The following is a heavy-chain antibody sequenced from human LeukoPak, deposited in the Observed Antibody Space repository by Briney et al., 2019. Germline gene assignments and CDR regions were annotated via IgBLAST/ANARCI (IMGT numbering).Heavy chain of an antibody. CDR2: MYSGGHT. D-gene: IGHD3-22*01. Sequence: GGSLRLSCAASGFTVSSSYMSWVRQAPGKGLEWVAVMYSGGHTDYAGSVRGRFTISRDTSTNTVSLQMNSLRAEDTAEYYCARARCDTCGYGSWGQGTLVTVSS. J-gene: IGHJ5*02. CDR1: GFTVSSSY. V-gene: IGHV3-66*02. CDR3: ARARCDTCGYGS.